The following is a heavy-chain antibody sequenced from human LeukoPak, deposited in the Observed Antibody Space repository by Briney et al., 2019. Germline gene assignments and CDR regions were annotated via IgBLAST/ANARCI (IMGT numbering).Heavy chain of an antibody. Sequence: ASVKVSCKASGYTFTSYGISWVRQAPGQGLEWMGWMDPNSGNTGYAQKFQGRVTMTRNTSISTAYMELSSLRSEDTAVYYCAKDQGGSYQGDAFDIWGQGTMVTVSS. J-gene: IGHJ3*02. CDR2: MDPNSGNT. V-gene: IGHV1-8*02. CDR3: AKDQGGSYQGDAFDI. D-gene: IGHD1-26*01. CDR1: GYTFTSYG.